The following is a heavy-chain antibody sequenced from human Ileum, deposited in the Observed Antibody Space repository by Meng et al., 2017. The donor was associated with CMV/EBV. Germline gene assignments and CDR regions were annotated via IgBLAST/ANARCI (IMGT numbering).Heavy chain of an antibody. J-gene: IGHJ4*02. D-gene: IGHD6-13*01. CDR3: ATPGGEAAPGTRGRFDY. CDR1: FNNAW. CDR2: IKSKSDGGTT. Sequence: FNNAWMSWVRQAPGKGLEWVGRIKSKSDGGTTDYVAPVKGRFIISRDDSKNTLYPQMNSLKIEDTAVYYCATPGGEAAPGTRGRFDYWGRGTLVTVSS. V-gene: IGHV3-15*01.